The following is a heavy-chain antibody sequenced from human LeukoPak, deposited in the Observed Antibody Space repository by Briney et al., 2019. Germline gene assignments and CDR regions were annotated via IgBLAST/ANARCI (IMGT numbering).Heavy chain of an antibody. V-gene: IGHV4-39*07. CDR2: IFYKGGT. D-gene: IGHD3-22*01. J-gene: IGHJ3*02. CDR1: SGSINTPNYY. Sequence: SETLSLTCTVSSGSINTPNYYWGWVRLPPGKALEWIGNIFYKGGTYYTPSLKSRVTISLDTSRNQFSLKLNSVTAADTAVYYCAKSNGYGLMDIWGQGTMVTVSS. CDR3: AKSNGYGLMDI.